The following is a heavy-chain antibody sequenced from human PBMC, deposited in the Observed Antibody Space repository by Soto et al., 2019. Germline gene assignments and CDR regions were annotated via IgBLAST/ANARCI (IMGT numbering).Heavy chain of an antibody. D-gene: IGHD1-7*01. CDR2: ITYDGSFQ. CDR3: AKDRVGGTFYTPLAF. V-gene: IGHV3-30*18. J-gene: IGHJ4*02. Sequence: GGSLRLSCQASGFNFDNYGMHWVRQAPGKGLEWVTVITYDGSFQYYADSVKGRFTISRDNSKNTLSLHLNTLKPEDTAVYHCAKDRVGGTFYTPLAFWGQGTLVTVSS. CDR1: GFNFDNYG.